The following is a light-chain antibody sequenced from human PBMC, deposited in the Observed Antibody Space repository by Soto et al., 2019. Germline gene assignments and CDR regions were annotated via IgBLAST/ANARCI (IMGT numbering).Light chain of an antibody. CDR1: QSVGSSY. Sequence: EIVLTQSPGTLSLSPGERATLSCRASQSVGSSYLAWYQQKPGQAPRLLIYGASSRATGIPDRFSGSGSGTDFTLTISRLEPEEFAVYYCQQYGSSPWTFGQGTKVEIK. CDR3: QQYGSSPWT. J-gene: IGKJ1*01. CDR2: GAS. V-gene: IGKV3-20*01.